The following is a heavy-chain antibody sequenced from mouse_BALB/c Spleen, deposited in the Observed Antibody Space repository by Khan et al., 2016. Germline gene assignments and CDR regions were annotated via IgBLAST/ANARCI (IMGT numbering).Heavy chain of an antibody. CDR2: ISYSGST. J-gene: IGHJ3*01. CDR1: GYSITSDYA. V-gene: IGHV3-2*02. Sequence: EVQLVESGPGLVKPSQSLSLTCTVTGYSITSDYAWNWIRQFPGNKLEWMGYISYSGSTSYNPSLKSRISITRDTSKNQFFLQLNSVTTEDTATYYCARSDGYDGGFAYWGQGTLVTVSA. CDR3: ARSDGYDGGFAY. D-gene: IGHD2-2*01.